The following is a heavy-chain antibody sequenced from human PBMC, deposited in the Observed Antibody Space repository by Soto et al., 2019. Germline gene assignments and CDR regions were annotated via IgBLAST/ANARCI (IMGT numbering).Heavy chain of an antibody. CDR2: INQDGSER. J-gene: IGHJ4*02. CDR1: GFTFSTYW. V-gene: IGHV3-7*01. CDR3: VWGGTPFVS. Sequence: EVQLVESGGGLVQPGGSLRLPCAASGFTFSTYWMTWVRQPPGKGLEWVASINQDGSERYYVDSERGRFTISRDNAKIQLYLKINLLRAEDTGVYSCVWGGTPFVSGAQGPLVPV. D-gene: IGHD3-16*01.